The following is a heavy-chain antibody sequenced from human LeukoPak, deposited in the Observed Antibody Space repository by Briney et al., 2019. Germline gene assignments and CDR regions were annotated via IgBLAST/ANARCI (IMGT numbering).Heavy chain of an antibody. CDR2: IRYDGSNK. CDR1: GSTFSSYG. Sequence: GGSLRLSCAASGSTFSSYGMHWVRQAPVHGLEWVAFIRYDGSNKYYADSVQGRFTISRDNSKNTLYLQMNSLRAEDTAVYYCATSVEMATSFDYWGQGTLVTVSS. CDR3: ATSVEMATSFDY. V-gene: IGHV3-30*02. D-gene: IGHD5-24*01. J-gene: IGHJ4*02.